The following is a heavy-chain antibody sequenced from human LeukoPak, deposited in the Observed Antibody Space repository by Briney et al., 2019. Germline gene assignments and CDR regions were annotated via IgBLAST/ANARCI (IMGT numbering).Heavy chain of an antibody. CDR3: ARDGHGDGFLTGYSYFGMDV. J-gene: IGHJ6*02. CDR2: ITISSNFI. D-gene: IGHD3-9*01. V-gene: IGHV3-21*01. CDR1: GFTLSSYS. Sequence: GGSLRLSCAASGFTLSSYSMNWVRQAPGKGLEWVSSITISSNFIYYADSVKGRFTISRDNAKSSLFLQMNSLRAEDTAVYFCARDGHGDGFLTGYSYFGMDVWGQGTTVTVSS.